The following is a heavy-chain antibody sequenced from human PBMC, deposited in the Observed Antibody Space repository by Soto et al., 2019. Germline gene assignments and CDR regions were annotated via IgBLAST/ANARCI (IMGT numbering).Heavy chain of an antibody. CDR3: VRGTYKKPDAFDI. CDR2: ISSSSSTI. J-gene: IGHJ3*02. D-gene: IGHD1-1*01. CDR1: GFTFSSYS. V-gene: IGHV3-48*01. Sequence: GSLRLSCAASGFTFSSYSMNWVRQAPGKGLEWVSYISSSSSTIYYADSVKGRFTISRDNAKNSLYLQMNSLRAEDTAVYYCVRGTYKKPDAFDIWGQGTMVTVSS.